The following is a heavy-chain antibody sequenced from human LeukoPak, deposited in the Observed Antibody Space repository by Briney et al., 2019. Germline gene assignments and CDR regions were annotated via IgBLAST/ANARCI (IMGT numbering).Heavy chain of an antibody. CDR3: ARDRAVRYFDY. Sequence: GGSLRLSCAASGFTFNNYGMHWVRQAPGKGLEWVAVIWYDGSKKYYADSVEGRFTISRDNSQNTVYLQMNTLRAEDTAVYYCARDRAVRYFDYWGQGTLVTVSS. CDR2: IWYDGSKK. V-gene: IGHV3-33*01. D-gene: IGHD3-10*01. J-gene: IGHJ4*02. CDR1: GFTFNNYG.